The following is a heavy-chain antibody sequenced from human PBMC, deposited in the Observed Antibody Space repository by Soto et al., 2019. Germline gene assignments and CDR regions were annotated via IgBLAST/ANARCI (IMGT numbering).Heavy chain of an antibody. CDR1: ADSISNYY. CDR2: VYHSGNT. CDR3: ARDQGIASTGPFDY. J-gene: IGHJ4*02. V-gene: IGHV4-59*01. Sequence: QVQLQESGPGLVKPSETLSLTCTDSADSISNYYWSWLRQAPGKGLEWIGFVYHSGNTNYNPSLQSRVTLSIDTSKTQFSLKLNSVTAADTAEYYRARDQGIASTGPFDYWCPRHLVTVSS. D-gene: IGHD6-13*01.